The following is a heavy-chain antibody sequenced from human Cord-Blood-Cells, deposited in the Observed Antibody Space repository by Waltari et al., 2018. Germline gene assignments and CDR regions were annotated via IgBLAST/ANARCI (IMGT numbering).Heavy chain of an antibody. Sequence: QVQLQQWGAGLLKPSETLSLTCAVYGGSFSGYYWSWIRQPPGKGLEWIGEINHSGSTNYNPSLKSLVTISVDTSKNQFSLKLSSVTAADTAVYYCARGPYSSSSFDYWGQGTLVTVSS. CDR2: INHSGST. CDR3: ARGPYSSSSFDY. V-gene: IGHV4-34*01. D-gene: IGHD6-6*01. J-gene: IGHJ4*02. CDR1: GGSFSGYY.